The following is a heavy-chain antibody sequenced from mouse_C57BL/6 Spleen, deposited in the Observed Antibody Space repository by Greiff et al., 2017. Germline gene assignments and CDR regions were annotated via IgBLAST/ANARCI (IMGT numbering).Heavy chain of an antibody. CDR3: ASNYGSSRYWYFDV. CDR2: IDPSDSYT. V-gene: IGHV1-59*01. D-gene: IGHD1-1*01. J-gene: IGHJ1*03. Sequence: QVQLQQPGAELVRPGTSVKLSCKASGYTFTSYWMHWVKQRPGQGLEWIGVIDPSDSYTNYNQKFKGKATLTVDTSSSTAYMQLSSLTSEDSAVYYCASNYGSSRYWYFDVWGTGATVTVSS. CDR1: GYTFTSYW.